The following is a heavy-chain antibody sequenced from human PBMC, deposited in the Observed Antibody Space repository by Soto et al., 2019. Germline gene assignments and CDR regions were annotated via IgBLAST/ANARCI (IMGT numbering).Heavy chain of an antibody. D-gene: IGHD4-17*01. CDR2: IIPISGAV. Sequence: QVQLVQSGAEVKKPGSSVKVSCKASGGTFTNYAINCVRQAPGQGLEWMGGIIPISGAVNYAQKFQGRVTITADESTSTVYMALSSLSSEKTAVYYCARTTTAYKWLDLWGQRTLVTVSS. CDR3: ARTTTAYKWLDL. CDR1: GGTFTNYA. V-gene: IGHV1-69*01. J-gene: IGHJ5*02.